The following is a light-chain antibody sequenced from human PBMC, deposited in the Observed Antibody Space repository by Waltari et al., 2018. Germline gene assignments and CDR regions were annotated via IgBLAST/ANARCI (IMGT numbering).Light chain of an antibody. V-gene: IGLV7-43*01. CDR2: STS. J-gene: IGLJ3*02. CDR1: TGAVTSGYY. Sequence: QTVVTQEPSLTVSPGGTVTLTCASSTGAVTSGYYPNWFQQKPGQALRALIYSTSNKRSWTPARFSGSLLGGKAALTLSGVQPEDEAEYYCLLYYGGAWVFGGGTKLTVL. CDR3: LLYYGGAWV.